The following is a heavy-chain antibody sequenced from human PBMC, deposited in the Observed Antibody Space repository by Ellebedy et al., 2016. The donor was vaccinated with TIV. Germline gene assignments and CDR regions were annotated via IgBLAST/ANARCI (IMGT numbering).Heavy chain of an antibody. CDR3: ARGWRVATMEGYYYYYYGMDV. CDR2: IYYSGST. D-gene: IGHD5-12*01. CDR1: GGSISSYY. J-gene: IGHJ6*02. V-gene: IGHV4-59*01. Sequence: GSLRLSCTVSGGSISSYYWSWIRQPPGKGLEWIGYIYYSGSTNYNPSLKSRVTISVDTSKNQFSLKLSSVTAADTAVYYCARGWRVATMEGYYYYYYGMDVWGQGTTVTVSS.